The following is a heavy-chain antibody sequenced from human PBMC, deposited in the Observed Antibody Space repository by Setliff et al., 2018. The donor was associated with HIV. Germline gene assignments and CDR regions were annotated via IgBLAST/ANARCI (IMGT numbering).Heavy chain of an antibody. Sequence: PSETLSLTCAVSGYSISSGYFWGWIRQPPGKGLEWIGSIYNSGSTHYNPSLESRVTISVDTSNNQFSLRLSSVTAADTAVYYCARDKGYYYMDVWGKGITVTVSS. V-gene: IGHV4-38-2*02. CDR2: IYNSGST. CDR3: ARDKGYYYMDV. CDR1: GYSISSGYF. J-gene: IGHJ6*03.